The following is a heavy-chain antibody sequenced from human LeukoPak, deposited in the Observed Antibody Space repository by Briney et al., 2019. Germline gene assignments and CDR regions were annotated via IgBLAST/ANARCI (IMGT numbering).Heavy chain of an antibody. D-gene: IGHD1-26*01. CDR3: AKGGIIVGETSHFDY. Sequence: GESLKISCKASGYTFTSYWIAWVRQMPGKGLELMGIIYPGDSDTRYSPSFQGQVTMSVDKSISTAYLQWSSLRASDTAVYYCAKGGIIVGETSHFDYWSQGTLVAVSS. CDR1: GYTFTSYW. J-gene: IGHJ4*02. V-gene: IGHV5-51*01. CDR2: IYPGDSDT.